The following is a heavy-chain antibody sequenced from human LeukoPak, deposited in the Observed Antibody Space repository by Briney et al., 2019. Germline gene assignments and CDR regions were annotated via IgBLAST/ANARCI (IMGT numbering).Heavy chain of an antibody. J-gene: IGHJ4*02. V-gene: IGHV3-30*02. Sequence: GGSLRLSCAASGFTFSSYGMHWVRQAPGKGLEWVAFIRYDGSNKYYADFVKGRFSIFRDNSKNTLDLQMNSLRAEDTAVYYCAKLDTNYDILTGYYPTFSGFAEDYWGQGTLVTVSS. D-gene: IGHD3-9*01. CDR3: AKLDTNYDILTGYYPTFSGFAEDY. CDR2: IRYDGSNK. CDR1: GFTFSSYG.